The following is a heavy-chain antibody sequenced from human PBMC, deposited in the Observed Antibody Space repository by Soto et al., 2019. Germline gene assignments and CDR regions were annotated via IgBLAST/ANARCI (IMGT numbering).Heavy chain of an antibody. Sequence: GGSLRLSCAASGFTFSSYGMHWVRQAPGKGLEWVAVIWYDGSNKYYADSVKGRFTISRDNSKNTLYLQMNSLRAEDTAVYYCARGPRYYYDSSGYSGRVDYWGQGTLVTVSS. CDR2: IWYDGSNK. CDR1: GFTFSSYG. V-gene: IGHV3-33*01. CDR3: ARGPRYYYDSSGYSGRVDY. J-gene: IGHJ4*02. D-gene: IGHD3-22*01.